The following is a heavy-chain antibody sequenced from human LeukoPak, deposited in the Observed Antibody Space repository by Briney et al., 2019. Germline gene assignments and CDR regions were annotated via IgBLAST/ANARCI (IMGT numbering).Heavy chain of an antibody. CDR2: IKQDGCEK. J-gene: IGHJ4*02. V-gene: IGHV3-7*01. Sequence: AGGSLRLSCAASGFTFSGYWMSWVRQTPEKGLEWVANIKQDGCEKYYVDSVKGRFTISRDNAKNSLYLQMNSLRADDTAIYYCARDKIVGPTTLDYWGQGTLVTVSS. CDR1: GFTFSGYW. D-gene: IGHD1-26*01. CDR3: ARDKIVGPTTLDY.